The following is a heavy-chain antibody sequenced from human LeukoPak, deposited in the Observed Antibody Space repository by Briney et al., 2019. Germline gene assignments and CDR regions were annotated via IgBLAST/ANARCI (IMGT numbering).Heavy chain of an antibody. Sequence: GESLKISCKGSGYSFTSYWIGWVRQMPGKGLEWMGIIYPGDSDTRYSPSFQGQVTISADKSISTAYPQWSSLKASDTAMYYCARLSRYCSSTSCFFDYWGQGTLVTVSS. D-gene: IGHD2-2*01. CDR3: ARLSRYCSSTSCFFDY. CDR1: GYSFTSYW. V-gene: IGHV5-51*01. CDR2: IYPGDSDT. J-gene: IGHJ4*02.